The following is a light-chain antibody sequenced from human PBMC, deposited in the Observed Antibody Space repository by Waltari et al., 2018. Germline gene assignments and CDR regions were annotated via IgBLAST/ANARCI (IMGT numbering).Light chain of an antibody. V-gene: IGLV2-11*01. CDR2: DVN. CDR1: SSDVGAYAY. J-gene: IGLJ1*01. CDR3: CSYAGSYTWV. Sequence: QSALTQLGSVSGSPGQSVTISCTGTSSDVGAYAYVSWYQQNPGKAPKLMVFDVNRRPSGVPDRFSGSKSGNTASLTISGLQAEDEADYYCCSYAGSYTWVFGTGTKVTVL.